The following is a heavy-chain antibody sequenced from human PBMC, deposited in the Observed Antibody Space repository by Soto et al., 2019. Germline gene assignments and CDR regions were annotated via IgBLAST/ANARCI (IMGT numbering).Heavy chain of an antibody. Sequence: EVQLVESGGGLVQPGGSLRLSCAGSGFTFSNYWMSWVRQAPGKGLECVANIKQDGSERYYVDSVKGRFTISRDNAKTSLYLQMNSLRAEDTAVYYCAGDRYCSGGTCHWTYWGQGTLVTVSS. CDR1: GFTFSNYW. V-gene: IGHV3-7*01. D-gene: IGHD2-15*01. CDR2: IKQDGSER. CDR3: AGDRYCSGGTCHWTY. J-gene: IGHJ4*02.